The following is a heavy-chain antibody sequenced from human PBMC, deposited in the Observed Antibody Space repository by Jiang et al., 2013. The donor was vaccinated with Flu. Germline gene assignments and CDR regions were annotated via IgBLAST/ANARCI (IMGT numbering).Heavy chain of an antibody. V-gene: IGHV4-39*01. Sequence: LLKPSETLSLTCTVSGGSISSSSYYWVWIRQPPGKGLEWIGSIYYSGSTYYNPSLKSRVTISVDTSKNQFSLKLSSVTAADTAVYYCARQQDYYDSSGYRVYYFDYWGQGTLVTVSS. J-gene: IGHJ4*02. CDR1: GGSISSSSYY. CDR3: ARQQDYYDSSGYRVYYFDY. CDR2: IYYSGST. D-gene: IGHD3-22*01.